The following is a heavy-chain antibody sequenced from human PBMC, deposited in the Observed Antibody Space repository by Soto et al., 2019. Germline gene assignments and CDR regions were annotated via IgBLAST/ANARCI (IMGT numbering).Heavy chain of an antibody. J-gene: IGHJ6*04. CDR3: ARVAKMAGTNDYYYGRDV. V-gene: IGHV4-4*02. CDR1: GGSISSSNW. D-gene: IGHD6-19*01. Sequence: SETLPLTWSVSGGSISSSNWWSWVRQPPGKGLEWIGEIYHSGSTNYNPSLKSRVTISVDKSKNQFSLKLSSVTAADTAVYYCARVAKMAGTNDYYYGRDVWRKCTNVTV. CDR2: IYHSGST.